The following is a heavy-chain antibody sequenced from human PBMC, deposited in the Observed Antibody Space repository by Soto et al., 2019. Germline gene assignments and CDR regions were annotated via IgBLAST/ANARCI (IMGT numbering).Heavy chain of an antibody. V-gene: IGHV1-8*01. D-gene: IGHD1-7*01. CDR2: MNPNSGNT. Sequence: GASLKVSCNSSGYTFTSYDINCVRQATGQGLEWMGWMNPNSGNTGYAQKFQGRVTMTRNTSISTAYMELSSLRSEDTAVYYCARELRGFDTWGQGTLVTVSS. CDR1: GYTFTSYD. J-gene: IGHJ5*02. CDR3: ARELRGFDT.